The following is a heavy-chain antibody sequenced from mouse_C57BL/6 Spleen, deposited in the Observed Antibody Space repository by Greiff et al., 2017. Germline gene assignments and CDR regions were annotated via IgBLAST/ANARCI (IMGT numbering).Heavy chain of an antibody. Sequence: VQLQQSGPELVKPGASVKMSCKASGYTFTDYNMHWVKQSHGKSLEWIGYINPNNGGTSYNQKFNGKATLTVNKSSSTAYMEIRSLTSEDSAVYYCARGEVYYDYDGGSAWFAYWGQGTLVTVSA. CDR2: INPNNGGT. V-gene: IGHV1-22*01. CDR3: ARGEVYYDYDGGSAWFAY. CDR1: GYTFTDYN. J-gene: IGHJ3*01. D-gene: IGHD2-4*01.